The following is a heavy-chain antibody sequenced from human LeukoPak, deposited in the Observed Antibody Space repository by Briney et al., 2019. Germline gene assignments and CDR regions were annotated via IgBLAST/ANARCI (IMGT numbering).Heavy chain of an antibody. CDR2: IKQDGSEK. V-gene: IGHV3-7*01. CDR1: GFTFSSYG. D-gene: IGHD1-26*01. Sequence: GGSLRLSCAASGFTFSSYGMSWVRQAPGKGLEWVANIKQDGSEKYYVDSVKGRFTISRDNAKNSLYLQMNSLRAEDTAVYYCARVFFVWVGQPAPYYFDYWGQGTLVTVSS. J-gene: IGHJ4*02. CDR3: ARVFFVWVGQPAPYYFDY.